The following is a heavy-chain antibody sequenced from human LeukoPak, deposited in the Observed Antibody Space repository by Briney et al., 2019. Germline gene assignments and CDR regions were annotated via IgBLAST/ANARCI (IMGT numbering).Heavy chain of an antibody. CDR3: AREPADIVLKGRWFDP. V-gene: IGHV7-4-1*02. CDR1: GYTFTGYY. CDR2: INTNTGNP. Sequence: ASVKVSCKASGYTFTGYYMHWVRQAPGQGLEWMGWINTNTGNPTYAQGFTGRFVFSLDTSVSTAYLQISSLKAEDTAVYYCAREPADIVLKGRWFDPWGQGTLVTVSS. D-gene: IGHD2-8*01. J-gene: IGHJ5*02.